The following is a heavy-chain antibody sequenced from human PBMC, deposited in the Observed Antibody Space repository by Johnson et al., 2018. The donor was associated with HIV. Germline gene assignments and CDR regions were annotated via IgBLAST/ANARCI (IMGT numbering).Heavy chain of an antibody. V-gene: IGHV3-11*04. D-gene: IGHD6-13*01. CDR1: GFTFTDYY. CDR2: ISSGGSSI. CDR3: ARDQPAGIGAIFDA. Sequence: QVQLVESGGGVVQPGGSMRLSCAASGFTFTDYYMTWIRQAPGKGLEWVSYISSGGSSIKYADSVKGRFTISRDNVRKSLYLEMNSLRVDDTAVYYCARDQPAGIGAIFDAWGQGTLVTVSS. J-gene: IGHJ3*01.